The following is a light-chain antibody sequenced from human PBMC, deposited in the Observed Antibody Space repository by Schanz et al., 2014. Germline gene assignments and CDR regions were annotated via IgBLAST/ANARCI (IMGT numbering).Light chain of an antibody. CDR3: SSYTFSSTWV. J-gene: IGLJ3*02. V-gene: IGLV2-14*01. Sequence: QSVLTQPPSASGSPGQSITISCTGTSSDVGGYNYVSWYQQHPGKVPKLMIYDVSNRPSGVSNRFSGSKSGNTASLTISGLQAEDEADYYCSSYTFSSTWVFGGGTKLTVL. CDR2: DVS. CDR1: SSDVGGYNY.